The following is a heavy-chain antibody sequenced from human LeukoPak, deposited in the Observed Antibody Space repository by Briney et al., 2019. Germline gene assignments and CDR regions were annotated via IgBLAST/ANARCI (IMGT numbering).Heavy chain of an antibody. CDR3: ARVERGTDSSSWGPYYYYGMDV. CDR2: INHSGST. J-gene: IGHJ6*02. V-gene: IGHV4-34*01. Sequence: SETLSLTCAVYGGSFSGYYWSWIRQPPGKGLEWIGEINHSGSTNYNPSRKSRVTISVDTPQNQFSLKLSSVTDADTAVYYCARVERGTDSSSWGPYYYYGMDVWGQGTTVTVSS. D-gene: IGHD6-13*01. CDR1: GGSFSGYY.